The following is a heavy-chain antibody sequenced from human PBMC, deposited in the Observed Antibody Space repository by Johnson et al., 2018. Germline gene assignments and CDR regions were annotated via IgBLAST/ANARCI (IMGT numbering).Heavy chain of an antibody. Sequence: QLVESGAEVKKPGXSVKXSCKASGYTFTSYDINWVRQSTGQGLEWMGWMNPNSGNPGYAQKLQGRVTMTRNPSISTAYMELSSLRSEDTAVYYCARALWFGDLDAFDIWGQGTMVTVSS. CDR3: ARALWFGDLDAFDI. J-gene: IGHJ3*02. CDR2: MNPNSGNP. V-gene: IGHV1-8*01. D-gene: IGHD3-10*01. CDR1: GYTFTSYD.